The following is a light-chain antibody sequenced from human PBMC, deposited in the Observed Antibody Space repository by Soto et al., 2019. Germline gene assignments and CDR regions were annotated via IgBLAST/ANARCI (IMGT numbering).Light chain of an antibody. CDR1: QSVGTF. V-gene: IGKV3-11*01. J-gene: IGKJ1*01. Sequence: PGERATVSCRASQSVGTFFAWYQQKPGQAPRLLIYDASNRATGIPARFSGSGSGTDFTLAISSLQPEDSATYYCLQDINYPWTFGQGTKVAIK. CDR3: LQDINYPWT. CDR2: DAS.